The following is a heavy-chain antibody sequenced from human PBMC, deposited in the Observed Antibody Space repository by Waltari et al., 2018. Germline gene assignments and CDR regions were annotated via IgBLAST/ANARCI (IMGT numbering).Heavy chain of an antibody. CDR1: GFTFSNYA. CDR3: ARGAYGEHDN. Sequence: EEQLLESGGGLVQPGGSLRLSCAASGFTFSNYAMSWFRQAPGKGLEGVSVIAAGGDSTYYSDSVEGRFTISRDNSKNTLYLQMNSLRVDDTAIYYCARGAYGEHDNWGQGTLVTVSS. V-gene: IGHV3-23*01. J-gene: IGHJ4*02. CDR2: IAAGGDST. D-gene: IGHD4-17*01.